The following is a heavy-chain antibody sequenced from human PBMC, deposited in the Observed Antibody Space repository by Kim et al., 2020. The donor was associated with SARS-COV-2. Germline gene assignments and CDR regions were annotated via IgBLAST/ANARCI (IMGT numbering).Heavy chain of an antibody. CDR1: GGSFSGYY. CDR2: INHSGST. CDR3: ARVAGIRGDIVVVPAAMENVPNGVGRQFDY. Sequence: SETLSLTCAVYGGSFSGYYWSWIRQPPGKGLEWIGEINHSGSTNYNPSLKSRVTISVDTSKNQFSLKLSSVTAADTAVYYCARVAGIRGDIVVVPAAMENVPNGVGRQFDYWGQGTLVTVSS. V-gene: IGHV4-34*01. J-gene: IGHJ4*02. D-gene: IGHD2-2*01.